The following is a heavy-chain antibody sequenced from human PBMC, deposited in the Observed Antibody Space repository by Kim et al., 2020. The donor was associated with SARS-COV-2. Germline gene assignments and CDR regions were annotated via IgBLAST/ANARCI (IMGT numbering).Heavy chain of an antibody. CDR2: ISSSSGYL. V-gene: IGHV3-21*01. CDR3: ASAGDYAWRSCRYPDF. J-gene: IGHJ4*02. Sequence: GGSLRLSCAASGFTFSSYGMNWVRLAPGKGLEWVSSISSSSGYLYYADSVKGRFTISRDNAKNSLYLQMNSLRAEDTAVYYCASAGDYAWRSCRYPDFWGQGPLVTVPS. D-gene: IGHD3-16*02. CDR1: GFTFSSYG.